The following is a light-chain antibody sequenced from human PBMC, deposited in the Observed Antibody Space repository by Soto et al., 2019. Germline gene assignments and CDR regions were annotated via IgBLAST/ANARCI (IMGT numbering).Light chain of an antibody. J-gene: IGLJ1*01. CDR2: DVS. V-gene: IGLV2-14*01. CDR1: SSDIGGYNY. Sequence: QSVLTQPASVSGSPGQSITIACTGTSSDIGGYNYVSWYHQHPGKALYLMIYDVSNWPSVVSNRFSGSKFGNTASLIIFWFQAEDEADYYCSSYTSSSTPFVFGTGTKVTVL. CDR3: SSYTSSSTPFV.